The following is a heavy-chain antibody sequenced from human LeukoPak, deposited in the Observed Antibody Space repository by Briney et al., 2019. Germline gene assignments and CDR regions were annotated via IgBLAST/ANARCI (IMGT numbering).Heavy chain of an antibody. CDR1: GGTFSSYA. Sequence: KVSCKASGGTFSSYAITWVRQMPGKGLEWMGRIDPSDSYTNYSPSFQGHVTISADKSISTAYLQWSSLKASDTAMYYCARRRFPHWYFDLWGRGTLVTVSS. J-gene: IGHJ2*01. CDR3: ARRRFPHWYFDL. D-gene: IGHD2-21*01. V-gene: IGHV5-10-1*01. CDR2: IDPSDSYT.